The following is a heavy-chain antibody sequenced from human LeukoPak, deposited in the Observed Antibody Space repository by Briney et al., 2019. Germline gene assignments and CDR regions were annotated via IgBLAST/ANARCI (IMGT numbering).Heavy chain of an antibody. CDR2: ISPYNGDT. CDR3: ARDGYYRQFDY. D-gene: IGHD3-22*01. Sequence: ASVKVSCKAFGYTFISYGISWVRQAPGQGLEWMGWISPYNGDTNYVQKLQDRVTMTTDTSTSTAYMEVRSLRSDDTAVYYCARDGYYRQFDYGGQGTLVTVSS. J-gene: IGHJ4*02. CDR1: GYTFISYG. V-gene: IGHV1-18*01.